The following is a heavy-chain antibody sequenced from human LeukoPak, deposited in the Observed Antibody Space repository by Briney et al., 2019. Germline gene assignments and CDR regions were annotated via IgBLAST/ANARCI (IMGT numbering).Heavy chain of an antibody. Sequence: ASVTVSCKASGGTFSSYAISWVRQAPGQGLEWMGRIIPIFGIANYAQKFQGRVTITADKSTSTAYMELSSLRSEDTAVYYCASYYYDSSGYYFPGAFDIWGQGTMVTVSS. CDR1: GGTFSSYA. J-gene: IGHJ3*02. CDR3: ASYYYDSSGYYFPGAFDI. D-gene: IGHD3-22*01. CDR2: IIPIFGIA. V-gene: IGHV1-69*04.